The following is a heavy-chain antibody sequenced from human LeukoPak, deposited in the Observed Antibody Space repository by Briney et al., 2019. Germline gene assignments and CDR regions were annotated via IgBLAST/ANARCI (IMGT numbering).Heavy chain of an antibody. Sequence: SVKVSCKASGGTFSSYAISWVRQAPGQGLEWMGRIIPIFGIANYAQKFQGRATITADKSTSTAYMELSSLRSEDTAVYYCARDFVYYGSGSYYGGPFDYWGQGTLVTVSS. CDR2: IIPIFGIA. D-gene: IGHD3-10*01. CDR1: GGTFSSYA. CDR3: ARDFVYYGSGSYYGGPFDY. J-gene: IGHJ4*02. V-gene: IGHV1-69*04.